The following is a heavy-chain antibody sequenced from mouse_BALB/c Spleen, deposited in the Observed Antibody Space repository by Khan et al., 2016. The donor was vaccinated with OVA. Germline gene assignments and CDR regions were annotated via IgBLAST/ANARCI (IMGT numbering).Heavy chain of an antibody. Sequence: EVQLQESGPSLVKPSQTLSLTCSVTGDSITSGYWSWIRKFPGNKLEYMGYMIYTGYTYYNPSLKSRISITRHTYKNQYYLQLNSVTTEDTATYDCARSTYRDAFAYWGQGTLVTVSA. J-gene: IGHJ3*01. CDR3: ARSTYRDAFAY. CDR2: MIYTGYT. D-gene: IGHD2-14*01. V-gene: IGHV3-8*02. CDR1: GDSITSGY.